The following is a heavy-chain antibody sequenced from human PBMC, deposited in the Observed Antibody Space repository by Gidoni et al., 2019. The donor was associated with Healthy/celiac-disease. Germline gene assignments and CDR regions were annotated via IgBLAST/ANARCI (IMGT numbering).Heavy chain of an antibody. D-gene: IGHD3-22*01. Sequence: EVQLVESGGGLVQPGGCLKLSCAASGFTFSGSAMHWVRQSSGKGLEWVGRIRSKANSYATAYAASVKGRFTISRDDSKNTAYLQMNSLKTEDTAVYYCTRLGDDYYDSSGFMSYWGQGTLVTVSS. V-gene: IGHV3-73*01. CDR2: IRSKANSYAT. CDR3: TRLGDDYYDSSGFMSY. CDR1: GFTFSGSA. J-gene: IGHJ4*02.